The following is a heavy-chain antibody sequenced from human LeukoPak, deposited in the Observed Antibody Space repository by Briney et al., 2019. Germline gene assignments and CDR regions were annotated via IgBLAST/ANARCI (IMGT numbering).Heavy chain of an antibody. Sequence: GRSLRLSCAASGFTFGSYAMHWVRQAPGKGLEWVAVISYDGSNKYYADSVKGRFTISRDNSKNTLYLQMNSLRAEDTAVYYCARDRGMATPYFDYWGQGTLVTVSS. V-gene: IGHV3-30-3*01. CDR2: ISYDGSNK. J-gene: IGHJ4*02. D-gene: IGHD5-24*01. CDR3: ARDRGMATPYFDY. CDR1: GFTFGSYA.